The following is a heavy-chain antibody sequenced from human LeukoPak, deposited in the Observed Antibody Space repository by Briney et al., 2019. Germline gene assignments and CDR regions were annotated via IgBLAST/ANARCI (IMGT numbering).Heavy chain of an antibody. V-gene: IGHV1-18*01. Sequence: ASMKVSCKASGYTFTSYGISWVRQAPGQGLEWVGWISAYNGNTNYAQKLQGRVTMTTDTSTSTAYMELRSLRSDDTAVYYCARGSYNYPQGDYWGQGTLVTVSS. CDR1: GYTFTSYG. J-gene: IGHJ4*02. CDR2: ISAYNGNT. D-gene: IGHD5-24*01. CDR3: ARGSYNYPQGDY.